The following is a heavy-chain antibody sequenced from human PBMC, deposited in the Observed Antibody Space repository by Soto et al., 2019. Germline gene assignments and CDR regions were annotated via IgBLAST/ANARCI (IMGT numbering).Heavy chain of an antibody. CDR1: GYTFTSYA. D-gene: IGHD6-6*01. V-gene: IGHV1-3*01. J-gene: IGHJ4*02. CDR2: INAGNGNT. Sequence: ASVKVSCKASGYTFTSYAMHWVRQAPGQRLEWMGWINAGNGNTKYSQKFQGRVTITRDTSASTAYMELRSLRSEDTAVYYCARGYSSSWSFDYWGQGTLVTRLL. CDR3: ARGYSSSWSFDY.